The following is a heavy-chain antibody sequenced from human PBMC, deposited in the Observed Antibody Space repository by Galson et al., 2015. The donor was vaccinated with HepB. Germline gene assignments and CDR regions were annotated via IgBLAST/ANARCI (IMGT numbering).Heavy chain of an antibody. CDR2: INHSGST. CDR3: ARGDGSYGDWYFDL. D-gene: IGHD1-26*01. CDR1: GGSFSDYY. Sequence: LSLTCAVYGGSFSDYYWSWIRQPPGKGLEWIGEINHSGSTNYNPSLKSRVTISVDTPKNQFSLKLGSVTAADTAVYYCARGDGSYGDWYFDLWGRGTLVTVSS. J-gene: IGHJ2*01. V-gene: IGHV4-34*01.